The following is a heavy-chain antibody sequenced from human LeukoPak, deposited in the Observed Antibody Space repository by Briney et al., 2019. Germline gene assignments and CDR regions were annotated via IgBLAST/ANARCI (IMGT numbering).Heavy chain of an antibody. Sequence: PSETLSLTCTVSGGSISSSSYYWGWIRQPPGKGLEWIGSTYYSGSTYYNPSLKSRVTISVDTSKNQFSLKLSSVTAADTAVYYCARAGAYCSSTSCLGIWFDPWGQGTLVTVSS. D-gene: IGHD2-2*01. V-gene: IGHV4-39*01. CDR3: ARAGAYCSSTSCLGIWFDP. CDR2: TYYSGST. J-gene: IGHJ5*02. CDR1: GGSISSSSYY.